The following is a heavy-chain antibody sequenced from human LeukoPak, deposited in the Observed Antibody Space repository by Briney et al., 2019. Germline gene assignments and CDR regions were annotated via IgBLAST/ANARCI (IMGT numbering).Heavy chain of an antibody. Sequence: ASVKVSCKASGYTFTSYAMHWVRQAPGQRLEWMGWINAGNGNTKYSQKLQGRVTMTTDTSTSTAYMELRSLRSDDTAVYYCAREQGGGSWYFQHWGQGTLVTVSS. CDR1: GYTFTSYA. CDR2: INAGNGNT. J-gene: IGHJ1*01. CDR3: AREQGGGSWYFQH. D-gene: IGHD2-15*01. V-gene: IGHV1-3*01.